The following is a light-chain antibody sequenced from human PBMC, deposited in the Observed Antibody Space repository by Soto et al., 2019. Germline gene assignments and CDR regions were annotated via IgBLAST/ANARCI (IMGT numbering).Light chain of an antibody. J-gene: IGKJ5*01. CDR3: QQYGNLPIT. Sequence: DIQMTQSPSSLSASVGDRVTITCRASQSISFYLSFYQQKPGKAPKLLIYDASNLKTGVPSRFSGSGSGTDFTFTISSLQPEDIATYYCQQYGNLPITFGQGTRLEIK. CDR2: DAS. V-gene: IGKV1-33*01. CDR1: QSISFY.